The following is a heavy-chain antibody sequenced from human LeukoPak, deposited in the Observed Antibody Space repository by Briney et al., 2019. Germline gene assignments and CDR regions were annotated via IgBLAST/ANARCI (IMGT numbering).Heavy chain of an antibody. V-gene: IGHV4-38-2*02. J-gene: IGHJ4*02. CDR1: GYSLSSGYY. D-gene: IGHD2-8*02. CDR3: VRDLVVYGNIDY. Sequence: SETLSLTCTVSGYSLSSGYYWGWVRQSPGKGLEWIGTIYHSGTTYYTPSLKSRLSISIDTSKNQFSLKLSSVTAADTAVYFCVRDLVVYGNIDYWGQGTLVTVSS. CDR2: IYHSGTT.